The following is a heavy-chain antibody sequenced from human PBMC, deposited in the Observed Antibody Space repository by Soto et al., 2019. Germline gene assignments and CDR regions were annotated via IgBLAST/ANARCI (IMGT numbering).Heavy chain of an antibody. J-gene: IGHJ5*01. D-gene: IGHD3-16*02. CDR1: GGSISSSSYY. CDR3: ARLGYDYVWGSYLAVPDS. V-gene: IGHV4-39*01. CDR2: IYYSGST. Sequence: PSETLSLTCTVSGGSISSSSYYWGWIRQPPGKGLEWIGSIYYSGSTYYNPSLKSRVTISVDTSKNQFSLKLSSVTAADTAVYYCARLGYDYVWGSYLAVPDSWGQGTLVTVSS.